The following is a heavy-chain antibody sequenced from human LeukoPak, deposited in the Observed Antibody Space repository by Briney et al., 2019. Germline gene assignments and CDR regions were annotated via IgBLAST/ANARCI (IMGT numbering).Heavy chain of an antibody. V-gene: IGHV1-69*13. D-gene: IGHD3-16*02. Sequence: GASVKVSCKASGYTFTSYGISWVRQAPGQGLEWMGGIIPIFGTANYAQKFQGRVTITADESTSTAYMELSSLRSEDTAVYYCARGGPGYDYVWGSYRCDYWGQGTLVTVSS. CDR2: IIPIFGTA. CDR3: ARGGPGYDYVWGSYRCDY. CDR1: GYTFTSYG. J-gene: IGHJ4*02.